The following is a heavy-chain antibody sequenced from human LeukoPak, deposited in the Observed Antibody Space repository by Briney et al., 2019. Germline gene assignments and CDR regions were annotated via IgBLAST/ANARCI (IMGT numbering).Heavy chain of an antibody. V-gene: IGHV4-59*01. CDR2: ISYSGST. CDR1: GGSISTYY. J-gene: IGHJ4*02. CDR3: ARYGRRYDSSGFYLGY. Sequence: PSETLSLTCTVSGGSISTYYWGWIRQPPGKGLEWIGYISYSGSTNYNPSLKSRVTISVDTSKNQFSLKLTSVTAADTAVYYCARYGRRYDSSGFYLGYWGQGTLVTVSS. D-gene: IGHD3-22*01.